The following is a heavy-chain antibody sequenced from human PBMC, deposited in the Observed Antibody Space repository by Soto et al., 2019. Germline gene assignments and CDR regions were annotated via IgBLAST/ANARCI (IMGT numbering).Heavy chain of an antibody. V-gene: IGHV3-23*01. J-gene: IGHJ4*02. D-gene: IGHD2-2*01. Sequence: EVQLLESGGDLVQPGGSLRLSCAAPGFTFSSYAMSWVRQAPGKGLEWVSGITGSGGSTYYADSVRGRFTISRDNSKNTLYLQMNSLRAEDTAVYYCAKPNLYCSSTSCYDYWGQGTLVTVSS. CDR3: AKPNLYCSSTSCYDY. CDR1: GFTFSSYA. CDR2: ITGSGGST.